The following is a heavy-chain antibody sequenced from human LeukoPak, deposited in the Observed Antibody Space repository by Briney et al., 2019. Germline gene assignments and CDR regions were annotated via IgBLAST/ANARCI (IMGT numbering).Heavy chain of an antibody. D-gene: IGHD5-18*01. V-gene: IGHV4-34*01. CDR1: GGSFSGYY. CDR3: ARFKGGYSYGYYYYYGMDV. Sequence: SETLSLTCAVYGGSFSGYYWSWIRQPPGEGLEWIGEINHSGSTNYNPSLKSRVTISVDTSKNQFSLKLSSVTAADTAVYYCARFKGGYSYGYYYYYGMDVWGQGTTVTVSS. J-gene: IGHJ6*02. CDR2: INHSGST.